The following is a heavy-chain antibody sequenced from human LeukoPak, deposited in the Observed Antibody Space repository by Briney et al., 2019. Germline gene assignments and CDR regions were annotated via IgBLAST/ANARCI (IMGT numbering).Heavy chain of an antibody. D-gene: IGHD3-9*01. CDR3: ARGAHVLRYFDWSAGVTEYFQH. J-gene: IGHJ1*01. Sequence: SETLSLTCTVSGGSISSSTDYWGWIRQPPGRGLEWIATIFYSGTTYYNPSLKSRVTISVDTSKNQFSLKLSSVTAADTAVYYCARGAHVLRYFDWSAGVTEYFQHWGQGTLVTVSS. V-gene: IGHV4-39*07. CDR1: GGSISSSTDY. CDR2: IFYSGTT.